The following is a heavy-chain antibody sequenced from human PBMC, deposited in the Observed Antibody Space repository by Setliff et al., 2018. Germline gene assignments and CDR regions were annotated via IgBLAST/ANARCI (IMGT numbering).Heavy chain of an antibody. V-gene: IGHV7-4-1*02. Sequence: ASVKVSCKASRYTFNSYAMNWVRQAPGQGLEWMGWINANTGNPTYAQGFTGRFVFSLDTSVSTAYLQISSLKAEDTAVYYCARGSRFGTIVYRGDYYMDVWGKGTTVTVSS. D-gene: IGHD3-10*01. CDR2: INANTGNP. CDR3: ARGSRFGTIVYRGDYYMDV. CDR1: RYTFNSYA. J-gene: IGHJ6*03.